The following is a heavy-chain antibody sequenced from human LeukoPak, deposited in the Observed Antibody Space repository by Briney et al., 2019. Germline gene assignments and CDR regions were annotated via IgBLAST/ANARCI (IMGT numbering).Heavy chain of an antibody. Sequence: SETLSLTCTVSGGSASSGSYYWSWIRQPPGKGLEWIGYIYYSGSTNYNPSLKSRVTISVDTSKNQFSLKLSSVTAADTAVYYCARGYEYSSSSFPYWGQGTLVTVSS. CDR3: ARGYEYSSSSFPY. CDR2: IYYSGST. V-gene: IGHV4-61*01. CDR1: GGSASSGSYY. J-gene: IGHJ4*02. D-gene: IGHD6-6*01.